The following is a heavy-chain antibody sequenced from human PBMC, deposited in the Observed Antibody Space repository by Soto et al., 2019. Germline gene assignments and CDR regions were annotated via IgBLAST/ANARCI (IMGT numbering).Heavy chain of an antibody. D-gene: IGHD1-1*01. CDR3: ARGRYGDY. J-gene: IGHJ4*02. CDR1: AYGFTTYG. CDR2: ISAHNGNT. V-gene: IGHV1-18*01. Sequence: QVHLVQSGAEVKKPGASVKVSCKGSAYGFTTYGITWVRQAPGQGLEWMAWISAHNGNTNYAQKLQGRVTVTRDTSTRTAYMERRSLRSDDTAVYYCARGRYGDYWGQGALVTVSS.